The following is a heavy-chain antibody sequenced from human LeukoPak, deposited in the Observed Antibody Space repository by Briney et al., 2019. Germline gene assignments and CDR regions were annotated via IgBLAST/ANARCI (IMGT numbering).Heavy chain of an antibody. CDR2: IYYSGST. V-gene: IGHV4-30-4*08. D-gene: IGHD6-6*01. CDR1: GGSTSSGDYY. J-gene: IGHJ5*02. Sequence: SQTLSLTCTVSGGSTSSGDYYWSWIRQPPGKGLEWIGYIYYSGSTYYNPSLKSRVTISVDTSKNQFSLKLSSVTAADTAVYYCASGRGYSSSSRRFDPWGQGTLVTVSS. CDR3: ASGRGYSSSSRRFDP.